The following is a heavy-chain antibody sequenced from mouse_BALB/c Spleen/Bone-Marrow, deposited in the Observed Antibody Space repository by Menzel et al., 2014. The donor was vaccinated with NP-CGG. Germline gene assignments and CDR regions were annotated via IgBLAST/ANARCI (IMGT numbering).Heavy chain of an antibody. Sequence: QVPLQQSVAELVKPGASVKLSCKASGYTFTSYYLYWVKQRPGQGLEWIGEINPSNGGTNFNERFKSKASLTVDKSSSTAYMQLNSLTSEDSAVYYCTRRSLLSDYYSMDYWGQGTSVTVSS. CDR2: INPSNGGT. J-gene: IGHJ4*01. CDR3: TRRSLLSDYYSMDY. V-gene: IGHV1S81*02. D-gene: IGHD2-10*01. CDR1: GYTFTSYY.